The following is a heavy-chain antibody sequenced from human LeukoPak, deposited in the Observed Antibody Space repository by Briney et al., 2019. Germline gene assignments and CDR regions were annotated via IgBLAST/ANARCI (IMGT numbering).Heavy chain of an antibody. V-gene: IGHV4-59*01. CDR1: GGSISSYY. Sequence: SETLSLTCTVSGGSISSYYWSWIRQPPGKGLEWIGYIYYSGSTNYNPSLKSRVTISVDTSKNQFSLKLRSVTAADTAVYYCARDNVAAAYNWFDPWGQGTLVTVSS. CDR2: IYYSGST. D-gene: IGHD6-13*01. J-gene: IGHJ5*02. CDR3: ARDNVAAAYNWFDP.